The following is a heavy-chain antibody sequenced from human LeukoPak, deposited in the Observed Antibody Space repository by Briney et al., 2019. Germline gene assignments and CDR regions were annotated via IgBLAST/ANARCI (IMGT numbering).Heavy chain of an antibody. V-gene: IGHV3-23*01. J-gene: IGHJ4*02. CDR2: ISGSGGRT. CDR3: AKVWTAYSDDYFDY. D-gene: IGHD3/OR15-3a*01. Sequence: VSSISGSGGRTNHADSVKGRFTISRDNSKNTLYLQMNSLRAEDTAVYYCAKVWTAYSDDYFDYWGQGTLVTVSS.